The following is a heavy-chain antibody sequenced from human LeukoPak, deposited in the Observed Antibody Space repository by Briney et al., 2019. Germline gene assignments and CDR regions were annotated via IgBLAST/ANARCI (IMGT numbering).Heavy chain of an antibody. CDR1: GYTFTSYD. CDR3: ARGRMVRGLTMFDY. CDR2: MNPNSGNT. D-gene: IGHD3-10*01. Sequence: GASVKVSCKASGYTFTSYDINWVRQATGQGLEWMGWMNPNSGNTGYAQKFQGRVTITKNTSIGTAYMELSSLRSEDTAMYYCARGRMVRGLTMFDYWGQGTLVTVSP. V-gene: IGHV1-8*03. J-gene: IGHJ4*02.